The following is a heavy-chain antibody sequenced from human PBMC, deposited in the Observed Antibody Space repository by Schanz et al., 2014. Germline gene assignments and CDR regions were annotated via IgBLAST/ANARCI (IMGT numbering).Heavy chain of an antibody. V-gene: IGHV3-48*01. Sequence: EVQLLESGGGLVEPGGSLRLSCAASGITFSSHSFNWVRQAPGKGLEWISYITYNGGTIYYADSVKGRFTISRDNSKNTVHLQMNSLRAEDTAVYYCAREQTIFGVTYTDANDVWGRGTMVTVSS. D-gene: IGHD3-3*01. CDR2: ITYNGGTI. CDR3: AREQTIFGVTYTDANDV. J-gene: IGHJ3*01. CDR1: GITFSSHS.